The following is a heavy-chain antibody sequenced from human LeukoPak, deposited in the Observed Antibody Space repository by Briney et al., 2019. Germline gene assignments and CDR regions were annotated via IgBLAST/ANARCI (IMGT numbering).Heavy chain of an antibody. J-gene: IGHJ4*02. CDR2: ITGISTNM. CDR1: GFTFSSYS. V-gene: IGHV3-21*01. Sequence: PGGSLRLSCTASGFTFSSYSMNWVRQAPGKGLEWVSSITGISTNMYYTGSVKGRFIISRDNAKNSLYLQMNSLRAEDTAVYYCARVKSVPAARDSSLGIDYWGQGTLVTVSS. CDR3: ARVKSVPAARDSSLGIDY. D-gene: IGHD2-2*01.